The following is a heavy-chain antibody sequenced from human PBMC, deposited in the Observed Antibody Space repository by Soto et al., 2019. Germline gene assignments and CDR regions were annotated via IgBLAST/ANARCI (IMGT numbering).Heavy chain of an antibody. D-gene: IGHD3-10*01. Sequence: GGSLRLSCAASGFSFRNYAMNWVRRAPGRGLEWVSTISGSGDTTYLADSVKGRFTLSRDNSKNTLDLQMNGLTVEDTAVYYCAKDHYSGSGSYTYYYFNSGMDVWGRGTTVTVSS. CDR2: ISGSGDTT. CDR1: GFSFRNYA. V-gene: IGHV3-23*01. J-gene: IGHJ6*02. CDR3: AKDHYSGSGSYTYYYFNSGMDV.